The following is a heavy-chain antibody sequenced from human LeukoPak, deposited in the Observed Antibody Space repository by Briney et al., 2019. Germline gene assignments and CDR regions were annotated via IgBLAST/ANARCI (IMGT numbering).Heavy chain of an antibody. J-gene: IGHJ4*02. V-gene: IGHV3-23*01. Sequence: GGSLRLSCAASGFTFSSYAMSWVRQAPGKGLEWVSAISGSGGSTYYADSVKGRFTISRDNSKNTLYLQMNSLRAEDTAVYYCAKSPIWFGELYYFDYWGQGTLVTVSS. CDR1: GFTFSSYA. D-gene: IGHD3-10*01. CDR3: AKSPIWFGELYYFDY. CDR2: ISGSGGST.